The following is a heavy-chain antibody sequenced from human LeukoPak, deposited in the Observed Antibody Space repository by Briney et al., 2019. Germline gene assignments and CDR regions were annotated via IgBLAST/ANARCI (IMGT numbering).Heavy chain of an antibody. CDR2: INHGGNT. Sequence: PSETLSLTCAVSGGSISSGGYSWSWIRQPPGKGLEWIGEINHGGNTKYNPSLKSRVTISVDTSKNQFSLRLSSVTAADTAVYYCASGGHRAAARLLVYWGQGTLVTVSS. J-gene: IGHJ4*02. CDR1: GGSISSGGYS. D-gene: IGHD6-13*01. V-gene: IGHV4-34*01. CDR3: ASGGHRAAARLLVY.